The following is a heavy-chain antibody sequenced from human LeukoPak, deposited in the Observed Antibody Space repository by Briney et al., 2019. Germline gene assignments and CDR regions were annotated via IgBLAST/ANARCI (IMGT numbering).Heavy chain of an antibody. CDR2: IYYSGST. CDR3: ARRQTIDYYFDY. CDR1: GYSISNSNW. V-gene: IGHV4-28*01. Sequence: SETLPLXCAVSGYSISNSNWWGWIRQPPGKGLEWIGYIYYSGSTYYNPSLKSRVTMSVDTSKNQFSLKLSSVTAVDTAVYYCARRQTIDYYFDYWGQGTLVTVSS. J-gene: IGHJ4*02. D-gene: IGHD4/OR15-4a*01.